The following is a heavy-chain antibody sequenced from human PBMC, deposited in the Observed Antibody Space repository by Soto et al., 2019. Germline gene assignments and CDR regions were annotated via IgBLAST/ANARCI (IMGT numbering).Heavy chain of an antibody. CDR3: ARPVYDAFDI. J-gene: IGHJ3*02. CDR1: VYSFTSYW. Sequence: ECLNISFIGSVYSFTSYWICWVRQMPGKGLEWMGIIYPGDSDTRYSPSFQGQVTISADKSIRTAYLQWSSLKASDTAMYYCARPVYDAFDIWGQGTMVTVSS. V-gene: IGHV5-51*01. CDR2: IYPGDSDT.